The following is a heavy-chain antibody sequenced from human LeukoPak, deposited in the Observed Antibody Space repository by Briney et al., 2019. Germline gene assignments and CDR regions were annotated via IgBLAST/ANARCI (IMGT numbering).Heavy chain of an antibody. D-gene: IGHD6-19*01. CDR2: IYYSGST. V-gene: IGHV4-39*07. J-gene: IGHJ3*02. CDR3: ARDMYSSGWYGIHDAFDI. Sequence: SETLSLTCTVSGGSISSSSYYWGWIRQPPGKGLEGIGSIYYSGSTYYNPSLKSRVTISVDTSKNQFSLKLSSVTAADTAVYYCARDMYSSGWYGIHDAFDIWGQGTMVTVSS. CDR1: GGSISSSSYY.